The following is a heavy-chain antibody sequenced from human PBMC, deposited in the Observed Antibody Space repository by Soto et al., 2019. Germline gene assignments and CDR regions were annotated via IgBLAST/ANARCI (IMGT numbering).Heavy chain of an antibody. D-gene: IGHD1-26*01. CDR2: IYTSGST. CDR1: GGSISSYY. Sequence: PSETLSLTCTVSGGSISSYYWSWIRQPAGKGLEWIGRIYTSGSTNYNPSLKSRVTMSVDTSKNQFSLKLSSVTAADTAVYYCARDVEERWELLNWFDPWGQRTLVTVS. V-gene: IGHV4-4*07. CDR3: ARDVEERWELLNWFDP. J-gene: IGHJ5*02.